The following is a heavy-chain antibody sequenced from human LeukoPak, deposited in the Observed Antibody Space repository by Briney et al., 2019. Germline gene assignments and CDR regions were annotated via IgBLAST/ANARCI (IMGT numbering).Heavy chain of an antibody. D-gene: IGHD3-9*01. V-gene: IGHV4-34*01. Sequence: SETLSLTCAVYGGSFSGYYWSWIREPPGKGLEWIGEINHSGSTNYNPSLKSRVTISVDTSKYQFSLKLSSVTAADTAVYYGARERARGYDILTGYSYFDYWGQGTLVAVSS. CDR3: ARERARGYDILTGYSYFDY. CDR2: INHSGST. CDR1: GGSFSGYY. J-gene: IGHJ4*02.